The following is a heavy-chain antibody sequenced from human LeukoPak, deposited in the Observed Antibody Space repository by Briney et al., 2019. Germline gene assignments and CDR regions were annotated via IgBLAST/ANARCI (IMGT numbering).Heavy chain of an antibody. CDR2: INSDGSRT. J-gene: IGHJ4*02. V-gene: IGHV3-74*01. CDR3: ARDSPSSTSWGY. D-gene: IGHD2-2*01. CDR1: KFSFSAYW. Sequence: PGGSLRLSCAASKFSFSAYWMHWVRQAPGKGLVWVSRINSDGSRTNYADSVKGRFTISRDNAKNTSYLQMNSLRAEDTAVYYCARDSPSSTSWGYWGQGTLVTVSS.